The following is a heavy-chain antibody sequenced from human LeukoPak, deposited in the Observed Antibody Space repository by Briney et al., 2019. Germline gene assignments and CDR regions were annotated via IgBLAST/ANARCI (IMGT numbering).Heavy chain of an antibody. CDR1: GFTFSSYE. CDR2: ISGSGSTI. V-gene: IGHV3-48*03. D-gene: IGHD3-3*01. CDR3: ARDSTLSVWSGWYFDY. Sequence: GGSPRLSCAASGFTFSSYEMNWVRQAPGKGLEWVSYISGSGSTIHYADSVKGRFTISRDNAKNSLYLQMNSLRAEDTAVYYRARDSTLSVWSGWYFDYWGQGSLVTVSS. J-gene: IGHJ4*02.